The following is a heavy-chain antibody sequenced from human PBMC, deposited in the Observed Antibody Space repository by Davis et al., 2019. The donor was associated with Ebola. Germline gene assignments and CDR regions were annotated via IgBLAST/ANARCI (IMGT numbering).Heavy chain of an antibody. D-gene: IGHD6-19*01. CDR3: ARGPGYSSGWYSQGYYGMDV. Sequence: SETLSLTCAVSGGSISSSNWWSWVRQPPGKGLEWIGYIYYSGSTYYNPSLKSRVTISVDTSKNQFSLKLSSVTAADTAVYYCARGPGYSSGWYSQGYYGMDVWGQGTTVTVSS. CDR2: IYYSGST. J-gene: IGHJ6*02. CDR1: GGSISSSNW. V-gene: IGHV4-4*02.